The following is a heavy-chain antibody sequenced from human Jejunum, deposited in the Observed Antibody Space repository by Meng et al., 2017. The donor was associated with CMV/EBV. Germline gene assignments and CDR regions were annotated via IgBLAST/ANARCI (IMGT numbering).Heavy chain of an antibody. CDR3: AKDGPRYSSGWYGGGYFDY. D-gene: IGHD6-19*01. CDR2: IRYDGSDK. J-gene: IGHJ4*02. Sequence: QVQLVESGGGVVQPGGSLRLSCAASGFTFSSYGMHWVRQAPGKGLEWVAFIRYDGSDKYYADSVKGRFTISRDNSKNTLYLQMNSLRAEDTAVFYCAKDGPRYSSGWYGGGYFDYWGQGTLVTVSS. V-gene: IGHV3-30*02. CDR1: GFTFSSYG.